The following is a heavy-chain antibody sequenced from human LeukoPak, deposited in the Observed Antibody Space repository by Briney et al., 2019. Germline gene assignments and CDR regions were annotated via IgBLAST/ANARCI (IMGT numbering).Heavy chain of an antibody. CDR2: IKSKTDGETT. D-gene: IGHD5-24*01. CDR1: GLTFSNAW. Sequence: TGGSLRLSCAASGLTFSNAWMSWVRQAPGKGLEWVGRIKSKTDGETTDYAAPVKGRFTISRDDSKNTLYLQMDSLKIEDTAVYYCTSRTGDGYWGQGTLVTVSS. CDR3: TSRTGDGY. V-gene: IGHV3-15*01. J-gene: IGHJ4*02.